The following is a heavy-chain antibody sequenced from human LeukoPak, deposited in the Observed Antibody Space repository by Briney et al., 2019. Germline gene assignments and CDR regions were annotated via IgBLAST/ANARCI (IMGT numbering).Heavy chain of an antibody. J-gene: IGHJ2*01. CDR1: GYTFSGCY. CDR3: ASVYIGTSNWYFDI. D-gene: IGHD1-26*01. CDR2: ININTGDI. Sequence: GASGKVSCDSSGYTFSGCYMHRVWMAPGQGLAWLGSININTGDIKYAQKFQGRVTMTSDTSITTAYMELSGLRYDDTGGYYGASVYIGTSNWYFDIWGRGTLVSVSS. V-gene: IGHV1-2*02.